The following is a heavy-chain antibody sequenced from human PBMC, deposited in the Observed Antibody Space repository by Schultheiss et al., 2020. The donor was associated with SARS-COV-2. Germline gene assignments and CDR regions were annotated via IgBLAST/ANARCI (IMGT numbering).Heavy chain of an antibody. CDR1: GGSFSGYY. CDR2: IYYSGST. CDR3: ARDSSSWYSY. Sequence: SETLSLTCAVYGGSFSGYYWSWIRQPPGKGLEWIGYIYYSGSTNYNPSLKSRVTISVDTSKNQFSLKLSSVTAADTAVYYCARDSSSWYSYWGQGTLVTVSS. D-gene: IGHD6-13*01. V-gene: IGHV4-59*12. J-gene: IGHJ4*02.